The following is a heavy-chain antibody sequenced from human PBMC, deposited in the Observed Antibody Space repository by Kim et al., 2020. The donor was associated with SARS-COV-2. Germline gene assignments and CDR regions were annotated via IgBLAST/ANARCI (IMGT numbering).Heavy chain of an antibody. J-gene: IGHJ3*02. Sequence: ASVKVSCKASGYTFTSYGISWVRQAPGQGLEWMGWISAYNGNTNYAQKLQGRVTMTTDTSTSTDYMELRSLRSDDTAVYYCARAGQRFLEWYDAFDIWGQGTMVTVSS. CDR1: GYTFTSYG. V-gene: IGHV1-18*04. CDR2: ISAYNGNT. D-gene: IGHD3-3*01. CDR3: ARAGQRFLEWYDAFDI.